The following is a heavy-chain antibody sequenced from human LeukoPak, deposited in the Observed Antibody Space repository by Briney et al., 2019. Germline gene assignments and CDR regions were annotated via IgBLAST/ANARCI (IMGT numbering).Heavy chain of an antibody. D-gene: IGHD3-10*01. J-gene: IGHJ5*02. Sequence: ASVKVSCKASGYTFTGYFIHWVRQAPGQGLEWMGWINPNSGGTNYAQKFQGRVTMTRDTSISTAYMELSRLRSDDTAVYYCARVGAYGSGSYTWFDPWGQGTLVTVSS. CDR3: ARVGAYGSGSYTWFDP. V-gene: IGHV1-2*02. CDR1: GYTFTGYF. CDR2: INPNSGGT.